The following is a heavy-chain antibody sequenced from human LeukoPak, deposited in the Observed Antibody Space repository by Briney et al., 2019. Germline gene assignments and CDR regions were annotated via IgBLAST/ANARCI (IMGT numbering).Heavy chain of an antibody. D-gene: IGHD6-13*01. J-gene: IGHJ3*02. V-gene: IGHV4-61*02. Sequence: SETLSLTCTVSGGSISSGSYYWSWIRQPAGKGLEWIGRIYTSGSTNYNPSLKSRVTISVDTSKNQFSLKLSSVTAADTAVYYCARGDSSRGHAFDIWGQGTMATVSS. CDR1: GGSISSGSYY. CDR2: IYTSGST. CDR3: ARGDSSRGHAFDI.